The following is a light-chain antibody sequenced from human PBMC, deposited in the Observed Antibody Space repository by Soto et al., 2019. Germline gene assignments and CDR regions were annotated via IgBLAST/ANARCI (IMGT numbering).Light chain of an antibody. V-gene: IGKV3-11*01. CDR1: QYINTR. CDR3: HQRQSWPRT. CDR2: QTS. J-gene: IGKJ1*01. Sequence: EIMLTQSPSTLSSFPGDRVPLSCRASQYINTRLAWYQHRPGQAPRLLIYQTSIRAAGIPARFSASGSGTDFTLTISDVQPEDFAIYYCHQRQSWPRTFGQGTKVDIK.